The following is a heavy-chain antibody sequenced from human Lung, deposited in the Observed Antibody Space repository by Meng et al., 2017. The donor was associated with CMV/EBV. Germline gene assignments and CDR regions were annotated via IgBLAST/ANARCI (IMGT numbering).Heavy chain of an antibody. J-gene: IGHJ4*02. CDR2: IYHSGST. CDR1: GGSISSSNW. V-gene: IGHV4-4*02. CDR3: ARVVTALWGYYFDY. D-gene: IGHD2-21*02. Sequence: QVQRQGPGPGPVKPSGTLSFPFSVSGGSISSSNWWSWVRQPPGKGLEWIGEIYHSGSTNYNPSLKSRVTISVDKSKNQFSLKLSSVTAADTAVYYCARVVTALWGYYFDYWGQGTLVTVSS.